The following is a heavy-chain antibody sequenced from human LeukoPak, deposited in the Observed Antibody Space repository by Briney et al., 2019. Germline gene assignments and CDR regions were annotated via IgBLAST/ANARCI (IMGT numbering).Heavy chain of an antibody. D-gene: IGHD2-21*02. CDR1: VYTFTGYY. J-gene: IGHJ4*02. Sequence: GASVKVSCKASVYTFTGYYMHWVRQAPGQGLEWMGCTNPESGGTNYAQKFQGRVTMTRDTSISTAYMELTSLTSDDTALYYCARITKWGTAVGAFDFWGQGTLVSVSS. CDR3: ARITKWGTAVGAFDF. CDR2: TNPESGGT. V-gene: IGHV1-2*02.